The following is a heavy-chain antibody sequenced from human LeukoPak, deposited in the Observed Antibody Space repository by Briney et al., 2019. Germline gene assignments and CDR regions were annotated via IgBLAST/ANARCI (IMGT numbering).Heavy chain of an antibody. V-gene: IGHV3-66*01. Sequence: GGSLRLSCAASGFTVSSNYMCWVRQAPGKGLEWVSVIYSGGSTYYADSVKGRFTISRDNSKNTLYLQMNSLRAEDTAVYYCAKEPYSKTAFDIWGQGTMVTVSS. CDR3: AKEPYSKTAFDI. D-gene: IGHD6-13*01. J-gene: IGHJ3*02. CDR1: GFTVSSNY. CDR2: IYSGGST.